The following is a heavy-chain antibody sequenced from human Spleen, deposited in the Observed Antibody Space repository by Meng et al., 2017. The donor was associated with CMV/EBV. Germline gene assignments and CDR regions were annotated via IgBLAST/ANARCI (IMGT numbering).Heavy chain of an antibody. V-gene: IGHV5-51*01. CDR3: AGLSRDGSMVTSIDY. CDR1: GYPLPRYW. D-gene: IGHD4/OR15-4a*01. Sequence: SGYPLPRYWMRRVRYMPAEGLGWRGVISPGDSDAQCSQSFQGQVTISANKSIKTAFLQWSSLKASDTAMYYCAGLSRDGSMVTSIDYWGQGILVTVSS. J-gene: IGHJ4*02. CDR2: ISPGDSDA.